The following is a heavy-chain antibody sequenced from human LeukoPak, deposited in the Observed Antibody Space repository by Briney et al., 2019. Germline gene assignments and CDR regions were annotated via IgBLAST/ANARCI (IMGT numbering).Heavy chain of an antibody. CDR3: ARHGSGTRLNAFDI. Sequence: SETLSLTCTVSGGSISSYDWSWIRQPPGKGLEWIGYIYYSGSTNYNPSLKSRVTISVDTSKNQFSLKLSSVTAADTAVYYCARHGSGTRLNAFDIWGQGTMVTVSS. J-gene: IGHJ3*02. D-gene: IGHD3-16*01. V-gene: IGHV4-59*08. CDR2: IYYSGST. CDR1: GGSISSYD.